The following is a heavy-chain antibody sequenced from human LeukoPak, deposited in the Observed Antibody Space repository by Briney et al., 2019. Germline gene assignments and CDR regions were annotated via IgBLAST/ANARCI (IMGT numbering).Heavy chain of an antibody. CDR3: ASCSGPIVGATTGFDY. Sequence: GGSLRLSCAASGFTFSDHYMDWVRQAPGKGLEWVGRTRNKANSYTTEYAASVKGRFTISRDDSKNSLYLQMNSLRAEDTAVYYCASCSGPIVGATTGFDYWGQGTLVTVSS. V-gene: IGHV3-72*01. D-gene: IGHD1-26*01. CDR2: TRNKANSYTT. CDR1: GFTFSDHY. J-gene: IGHJ4*02.